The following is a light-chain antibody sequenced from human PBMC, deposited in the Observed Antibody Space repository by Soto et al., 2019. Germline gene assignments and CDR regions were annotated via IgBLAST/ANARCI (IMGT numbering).Light chain of an antibody. CDR2: DDS. CDR1: NIESKS. CDR3: QVWDSSSDHYV. V-gene: IGLV3-21*02. Sequence: SYELTQPPSVSVAPGQTATITCGGNNIESKSVHWYQRKTGQAPVLVLYDDSDRPSGIPERFSGSNSGNTATLTISRVGAGDEADYYCQVWDSSSDHYVFATGTKVTVL. J-gene: IGLJ1*01.